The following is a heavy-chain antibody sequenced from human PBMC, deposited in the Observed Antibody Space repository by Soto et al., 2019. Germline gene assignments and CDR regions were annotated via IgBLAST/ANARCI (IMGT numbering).Heavy chain of an antibody. J-gene: IGHJ6*02. Sequence: SETLSLTCTVSGGSISSGGYYWSWIRQHPGKGLEWIGYIYYSGFTYYNPSLKSRVTISVDTSKNQFSLKLSSVTAADTAVYYCARDLEIAASHYYYYYGMDVWGQGTTVTVSS. CDR3: ARDLEIAASHYYYYYGMDV. V-gene: IGHV4-31*03. CDR2: IYYSGFT. CDR1: GGSISSGGYY. D-gene: IGHD2-21*01.